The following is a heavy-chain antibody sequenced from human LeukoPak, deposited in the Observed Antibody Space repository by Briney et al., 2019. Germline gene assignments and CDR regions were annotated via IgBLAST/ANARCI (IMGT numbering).Heavy chain of an antibody. V-gene: IGHV3-13*01. CDR3: ARGQSDILTGYYMGY. Sequence: GGSLRLSCAASGFTFSSYDMHWVRQATGKGLEWVSAIGTAGDTYYPGSVKGRFTISRENAKNSLYLQMNSLRAGDTAVYYCARGQSDILTGYYMGYWGQGTLVTVSS. CDR1: GFTFSSYD. D-gene: IGHD3-9*01. CDR2: IGTAGDT. J-gene: IGHJ4*02.